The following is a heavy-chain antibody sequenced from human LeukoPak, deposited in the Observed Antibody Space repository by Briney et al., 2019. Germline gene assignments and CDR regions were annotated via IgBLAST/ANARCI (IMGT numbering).Heavy chain of an antibody. J-gene: IGHJ4*02. CDR2: IYDSGST. CDR3: ARHGRQYYYDSYFDY. Sequence: SETLSLTCIVSGGSMSGYYWSWIRQPPGKGLEWIGYIYDSGSTNYNPSLKSRVTISVDTSKNQFSLELSSVTAADTAVYYCARHGRQYYYDSYFDYWGQGALVTVSS. V-gene: IGHV4-59*08. CDR1: GGSMSGYY. D-gene: IGHD3-22*01.